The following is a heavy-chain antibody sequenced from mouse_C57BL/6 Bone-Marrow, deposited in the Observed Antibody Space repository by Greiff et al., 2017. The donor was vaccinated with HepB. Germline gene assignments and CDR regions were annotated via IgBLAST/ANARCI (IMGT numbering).Heavy chain of an antibody. CDR2: ISNGGGST. D-gene: IGHD1-1*01. J-gene: IGHJ3*01. CDR1: GFTFSDYY. CDR3: ARGGYYGSSSWFAY. V-gene: IGHV5-12*01. Sequence: EVHLVESGGGLVQPGGSLKLSCAASGFTFSDYYMYWVRQTPEKRLEWVAYISNGGGSTYYPDTVKGRFTISRDNAKNTLYLQMSRLKSEDTAMYYCARGGYYGSSSWFAYWGQGTLVTVSA.